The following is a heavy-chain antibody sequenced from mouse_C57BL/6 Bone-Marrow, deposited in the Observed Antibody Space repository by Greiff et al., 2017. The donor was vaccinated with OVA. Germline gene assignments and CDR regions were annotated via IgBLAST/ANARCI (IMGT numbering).Heavy chain of an antibody. CDR2: IDPENGDT. D-gene: IGHD2-3*01. Sequence: VQLQQSGAELVRPGASVKLSCTASGFNIKDDYMHWVKQSPEQGLEWIGWIDPENGDTEYASKFQGKATITADTSSNTAYLQLSSLTSEDTAVYYCTTGGYYRYYAMDYWGQGTSVTVSS. J-gene: IGHJ4*01. CDR1: GFNIKDDY. CDR3: TTGGYYRYYAMDY. V-gene: IGHV14-4*01.